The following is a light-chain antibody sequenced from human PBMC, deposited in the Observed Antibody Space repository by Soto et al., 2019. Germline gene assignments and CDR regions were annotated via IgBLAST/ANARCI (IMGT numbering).Light chain of an antibody. CDR2: DAS. CDR3: QQYNSYPLT. CDR1: QSISSW. J-gene: IGKJ3*01. Sequence: DIQMTQSPSTLSASVGDRVTITCRASQSISSWLAWYQQKPGKAPKLLIYDASSLESGVPSRFSGSGSGTEFTLTISSLQPDDFATDYCQQYNSYPLTFGPGTKVDIK. V-gene: IGKV1-5*01.